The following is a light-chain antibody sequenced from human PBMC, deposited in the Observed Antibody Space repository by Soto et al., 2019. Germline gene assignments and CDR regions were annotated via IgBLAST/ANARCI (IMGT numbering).Light chain of an antibody. CDR2: GAS. CDR1: QSVSSSY. V-gene: IGKV3-20*01. Sequence: EIVLTQSPGTLSLSPGERATLSCRASQSVSSSYLAWYQQKPGQAPRLLIYGASSRATGIPDRVSGSGSGTDFTLTISRLEPEDVAVYYCQQYGSSFPFGGGTKVEIK. CDR3: QQYGSSFP. J-gene: IGKJ4*01.